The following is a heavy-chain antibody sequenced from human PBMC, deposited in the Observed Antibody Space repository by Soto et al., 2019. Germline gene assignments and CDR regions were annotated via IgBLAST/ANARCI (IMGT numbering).Heavy chain of an antibody. CDR2: LSGSGDST. CDR3: AKKQIWLAWES. V-gene: IGHV3-23*01. J-gene: IGHJ4*02. D-gene: IGHD5-18*01. Sequence: GGSLRLSCAASGFTFSSYAMAWVRQAPGRGLEWVSSLSGSGDSTYYTDSVKGRFTISRDNSKNTLYLQMNSLRAEDTALYYCAKKQIWLAWESWGQGTLVTVSS. CDR1: GFTFSSYA.